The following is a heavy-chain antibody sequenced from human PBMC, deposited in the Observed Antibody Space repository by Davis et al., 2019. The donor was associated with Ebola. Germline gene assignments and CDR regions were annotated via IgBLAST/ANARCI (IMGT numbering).Heavy chain of an antibody. V-gene: IGHV3-73*01. CDR3: TTPTTRGVDY. Sequence: PGGSLRLSCAASGFTFSGSAMHWVRQASGKGLEWVGRIRSKANSYATAYAASVKGRFTISRDDSKNTAYLQMNSLKTEDTAVYYCTTPTTRGVDYWGQGTLVTVSS. D-gene: IGHD1-14*01. CDR2: IRSKANSYAT. J-gene: IGHJ4*02. CDR1: GFTFSGSA.